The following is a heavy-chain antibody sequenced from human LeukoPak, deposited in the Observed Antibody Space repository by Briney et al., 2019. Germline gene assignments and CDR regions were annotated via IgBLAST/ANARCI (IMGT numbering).Heavy chain of an antibody. CDR3: AIRAAGTWWFDP. Sequence: GESLEISGQRSGYIFTIYWSGGLGQLPGKGREGMGIIYPGDSDTRYSPSFQGQVTLSADKSISTAYLQWSSLKASDTAMYYCAIRAAGTWWFDPWGQGTLVTVSS. CDR1: GYIFTIYW. CDR2: IYPGDSDT. V-gene: IGHV5-51*01. J-gene: IGHJ5*02. D-gene: IGHD6-13*01.